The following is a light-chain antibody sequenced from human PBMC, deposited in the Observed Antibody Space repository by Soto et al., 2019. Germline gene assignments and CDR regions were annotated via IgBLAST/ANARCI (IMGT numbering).Light chain of an antibody. CDR3: QQYNDWPPIT. J-gene: IGKJ5*01. Sequence: EIMMTQSPATLSVSPGESATLSCRASQSVSNNLAWYQHKPGQAPRLLIYYASTRATGIPARFSGSGSGTEFTLTISSLQSEEFALYYCQQYNDWPPITFGQGTRLEIK. V-gene: IGKV3-15*01. CDR1: QSVSNN. CDR2: YAS.